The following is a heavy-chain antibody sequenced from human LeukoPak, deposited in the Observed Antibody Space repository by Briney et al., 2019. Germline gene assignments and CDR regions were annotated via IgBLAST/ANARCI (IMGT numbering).Heavy chain of an antibody. CDR2: IYTSGST. J-gene: IGHJ6*03. CDR1: GGSISSYY. D-gene: IGHD6-6*01. CDR3: ARRRYSSSSIYYYYYMDV. V-gene: IGHV4-4*09. Sequence: SETLFLTCTVSGGSISSYYWSWIRQPPGKGLEWIGYIYTSGSTNYNPSLKSRVTISVDTSKNQFSLKLSPVTAADTAVYYCARRRYSSSSIYYYYYMDVWGKGTTVTVSS.